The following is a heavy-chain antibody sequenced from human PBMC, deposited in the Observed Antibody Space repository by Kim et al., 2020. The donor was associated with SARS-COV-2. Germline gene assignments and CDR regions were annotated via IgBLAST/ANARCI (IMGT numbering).Heavy chain of an antibody. CDR3: ARDLRPWEVPAAIGGVLAYDY. CDR2: ISSSGSTI. CDR1: GFTFSSYE. D-gene: IGHD2-2*01. J-gene: IGHJ4*02. V-gene: IGHV3-48*03. Sequence: GGSLRLSCAASGFTFSSYEMNWVRQAPGKGLEWVSYISSSGSTIYYADSVKGRFTISRDNAKNSLYLQMNSLRAEDTAVYYCARDLRPWEVPAAIGGVLAYDYWGQGTLVTVSS.